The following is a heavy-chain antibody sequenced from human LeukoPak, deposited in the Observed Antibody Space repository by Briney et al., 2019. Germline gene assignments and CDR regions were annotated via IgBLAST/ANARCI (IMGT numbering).Heavy chain of an antibody. CDR2: IYYSGST. CDR3: ARTIKSLRPYYFDY. Sequence: PSETLSLTCTVSGGSISSGSYYWGWIRQPPGKGLEWIGSIYYSGSTYYNPSLKSRVTISVDTSKNQFSLKLSSVTAADTAVYYCARTIKSLRPYYFDYWGQGTLVTVSS. V-gene: IGHV4-39*07. J-gene: IGHJ4*02. D-gene: IGHD3-3*01. CDR1: GGSISSGSYY.